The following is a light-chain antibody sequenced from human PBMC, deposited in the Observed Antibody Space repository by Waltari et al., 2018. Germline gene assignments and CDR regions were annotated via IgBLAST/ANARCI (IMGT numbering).Light chain of an antibody. CDR2: DVN. CDR3: CSYAGYYTV. Sequence: QYALTQPRSVSGSPGQSVTISCTGTSSDVGGYNFVSWYHQYPGKAPKRRIYDVNKRPSGCPDRFSGSKSGNTASLIVSVLQTEDDADDYCCSYAGYYTVFGGGTKLTVL. V-gene: IGLV2-11*01. CDR1: SSDVGGYNF. J-gene: IGLJ3*02.